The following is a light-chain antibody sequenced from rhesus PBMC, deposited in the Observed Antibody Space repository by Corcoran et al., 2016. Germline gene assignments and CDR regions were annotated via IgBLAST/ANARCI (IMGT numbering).Light chain of an antibody. J-gene: IGKJ1*01. CDR1: QGISSY. Sequence: DIQMTQSPSSLSASVGDRVTITCRASQGISSYLAWYQQKPGKAPKPLIYYASNLKSWVPLRFSGRGSGSEFTLTISSLQPEDFATYYCQQYNSDPWTFGQGTKVEIK. CDR2: YAS. V-gene: IGKV1-37*01. CDR3: QQYNSDPWT.